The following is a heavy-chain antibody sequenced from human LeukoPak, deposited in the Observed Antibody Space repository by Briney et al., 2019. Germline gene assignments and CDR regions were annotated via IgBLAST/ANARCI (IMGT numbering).Heavy chain of an antibody. J-gene: IGHJ4*02. CDR1: GFPFSSYA. CDR2: ISGSGGST. D-gene: IGHD5-24*01. Sequence: GGSLSLSFAASGFPFSSYAMSWVRPAPGKGLAGVSAISGSGGSTYYADSVKGRFTISRDNSKNTLYLQMNSLRAEDTAVYYCAKDPDWIEMATYFDYWGQGTLVTVSS. V-gene: IGHV3-23*01. CDR3: AKDPDWIEMATYFDY.